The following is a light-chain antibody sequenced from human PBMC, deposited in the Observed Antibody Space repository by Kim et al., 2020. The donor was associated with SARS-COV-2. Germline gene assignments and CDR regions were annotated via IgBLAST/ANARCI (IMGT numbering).Light chain of an antibody. CDR1: NSDVGDYKY. J-gene: IGLJ3*02. Sequence: LTQPASVSGSPGQSITISCTGTNSDVGDYKYVSWYQQHPGKAPKLMIYDVNKRPSGVSNRFSGSKSGNTASLTISGLQAEDESDYYCTSYTNNNWVFGGGTQLTVL. CDR2: DVN. V-gene: IGLV2-14*03. CDR3: TSYTNNNWV.